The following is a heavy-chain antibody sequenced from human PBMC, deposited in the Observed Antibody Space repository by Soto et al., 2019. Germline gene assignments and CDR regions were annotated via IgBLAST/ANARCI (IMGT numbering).Heavy chain of an antibody. CDR2: ISSIISTI. Sequence: PGGSLRLSCAASGFTFSSYSMNWVRQAPVNGLEFVSYISSIISTIYYADSVKGRFTISRYNAKNSLYLQMNSLRDYYTDLYYFERDDEYFQHWGQGTLVTVSS. CDR1: GFTFSSYS. CDR3: ERDDEYFQH. J-gene: IGHJ1*01. V-gene: IGHV3-48*02.